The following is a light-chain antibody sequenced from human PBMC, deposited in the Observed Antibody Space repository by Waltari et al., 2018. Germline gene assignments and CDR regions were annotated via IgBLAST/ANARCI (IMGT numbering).Light chain of an antibody. J-gene: IGKJ4*01. Sequence: EIVLTQSPGTLSLSPGEGATLSCRASQSVNSYLAWYQQKPGQPPRLLIYDASNRATGIPDRFSGSGSGADFTLTISRLEPEDSASYYCQQRRNWPLTFGGGTKVEIK. CDR2: DAS. CDR1: QSVNSY. V-gene: IGKV3-11*01. CDR3: QQRRNWPLT.